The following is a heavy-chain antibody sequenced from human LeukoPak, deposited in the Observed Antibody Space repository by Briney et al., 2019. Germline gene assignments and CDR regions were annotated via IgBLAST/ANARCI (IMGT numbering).Heavy chain of an antibody. CDR2: MNPNSGNT. D-gene: IGHD6-13*01. J-gene: IGHJ6*02. V-gene: IGHV1-8*01. CDR3: AVIRYSSSWYYYYYYGMDV. Sequence: ASVKVSCKASGYTFTSYDINWVRQATGQGLEWMGWMNPNSGNTGYAQKFQGRVTMTRNTSISTAYMELSSLRSGDTAVYYCAVIRYSSSWYYYYYYGMDVWGQGTTVTVSS. CDR1: GYTFTSYD.